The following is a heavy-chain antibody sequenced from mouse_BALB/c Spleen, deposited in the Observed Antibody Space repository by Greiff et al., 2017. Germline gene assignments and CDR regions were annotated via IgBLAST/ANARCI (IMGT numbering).Heavy chain of an antibody. D-gene: IGHD2-14*01. CDR1: GFTFSSFG. Sequence: EVKLMESGGGLVQPGGSRKLSCAASGFTFSSFGMHWVRQAPEKGLEWVAYISSGSSTIYYADTVKGRFTISRDNPKNTLFLQMTSLRSEDTAMYYCAVRRAMDYWGQGTSVTVSS. V-gene: IGHV5-17*02. CDR3: AVRRAMDY. J-gene: IGHJ4*01. CDR2: ISSGSSTI.